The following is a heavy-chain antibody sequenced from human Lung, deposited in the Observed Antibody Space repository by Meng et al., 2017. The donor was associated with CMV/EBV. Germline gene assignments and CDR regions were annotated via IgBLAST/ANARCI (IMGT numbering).Heavy chain of an antibody. CDR3: ARRRHYYDSSGYGLDS. V-gene: IGHV5-51*01. CDR1: GCLLTNYW. Sequence: SGCLLTNYWIAWVRQPPGKGLEWRGVISPVNSETRYGPPFRGQVTISADKSINTAYVQWRSLKASDTATYYCARRRHYYDSSGYGLDSWGRGTLVTVSS. CDR2: ISPVNSET. D-gene: IGHD3-22*01. J-gene: IGHJ4*02.